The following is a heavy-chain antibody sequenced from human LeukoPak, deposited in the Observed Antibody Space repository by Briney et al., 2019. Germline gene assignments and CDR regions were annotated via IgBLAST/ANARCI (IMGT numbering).Heavy chain of an antibody. CDR1: GFTFSSYA. CDR3: ATDIRNSLGATYLDY. CDR2: IINSGAST. V-gene: IGHV3-23*01. J-gene: IGHJ4*02. Sequence: PGESPRISCAASGFTFSSYAMTWVRLAPGKRLQWVSTIINSGASTYDADSIKGRFTTSRDNSKNTLYLQMNNLRAEDTAVYYCATDIRNSLGATYLDYWGQGTLVTVSS. D-gene: IGHD1-26*01.